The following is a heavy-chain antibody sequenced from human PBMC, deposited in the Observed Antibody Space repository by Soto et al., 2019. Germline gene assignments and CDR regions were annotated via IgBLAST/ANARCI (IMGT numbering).Heavy chain of an antibody. CDR2: ISGSGDTA. Sequence: EVQVLESGGGLVQPGGSLRLSCVISRLTFSNYALNWVRQAPGKGLEWVSSISGSGDTAYYADSVKGRFTISRDNSKNTLYLQMTSLRVEDTALDYCAKADYSYSWAPGDYWGQGTLVTVSS. CDR1: RLTFSNYA. CDR3: AKADYSYSWAPGDY. J-gene: IGHJ4*02. D-gene: IGHD6-13*01. V-gene: IGHV3-23*01.